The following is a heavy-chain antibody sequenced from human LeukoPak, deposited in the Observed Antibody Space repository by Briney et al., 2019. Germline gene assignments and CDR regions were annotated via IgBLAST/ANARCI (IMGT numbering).Heavy chain of an antibody. D-gene: IGHD1-26*01. CDR1: GFTFSSYA. CDR3: AKHTGRGSNAADALDI. CDR2: ISGSGDGS. Sequence: GGSLRLSCAASGFTFSSYAMSWVRQAPGKGLEWVSAISGSGDGSTYADSVKGRFTISRDNSRNTLYLQMNSLRADDPAVYYCAKHTGRGSNAADALDIWGRGTVVTVPA. J-gene: IGHJ3*02. V-gene: IGHV3-23*01.